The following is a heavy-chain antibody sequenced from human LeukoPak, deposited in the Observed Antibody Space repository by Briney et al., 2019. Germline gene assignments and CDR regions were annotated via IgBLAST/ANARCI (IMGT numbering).Heavy chain of an antibody. CDR3: ASTGWDTAMVAVDI. CDR1: GFLFSTYA. CDR2: ISSSSSYT. V-gene: IGHV3-21*05. Sequence: PGGSLRLSCAASGFLFSTYAMHWVRQAPGKGLEWVSYISSSSSYTNYADSVKGRFTISRDNAKNSLYLQMNSLRAEDTAVYYCASTGWDTAMVAVDIWGQGTMVTVSS. J-gene: IGHJ3*02. D-gene: IGHD5-18*01.